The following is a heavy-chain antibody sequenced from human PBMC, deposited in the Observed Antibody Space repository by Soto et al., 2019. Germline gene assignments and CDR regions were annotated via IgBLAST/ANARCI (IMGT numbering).Heavy chain of an antibody. Sequence: LRLSCAASGFTFSSYAMHWVRQAPGKGLEWVAVISYDGSNKYYADSVKGRFTISRDNSKNTLYLQMNSLRAEDTAVYYCAREVDTAMDYCFDYWGQGTLVTVSS. CDR2: ISYDGSNK. J-gene: IGHJ4*02. CDR3: AREVDTAMDYCFDY. V-gene: IGHV3-30-3*01. D-gene: IGHD5-18*01. CDR1: GFTFSSYA.